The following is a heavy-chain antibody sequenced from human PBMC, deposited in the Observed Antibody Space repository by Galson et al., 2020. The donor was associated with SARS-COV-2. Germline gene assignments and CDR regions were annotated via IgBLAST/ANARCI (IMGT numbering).Heavy chain of an antibody. CDR2: ISAYNGNT. D-gene: IGHD2-2*01. CDR1: GYTFTSYG. Sequence: ASVTVSCKASGYTFTSYGISWVRQAPGQGLEWMGWISAYNGNTNYAQKLQGRVTMTTDTSTSTAYMELRSLRSDDTAVYYCASGWTYCSSTSCSDALDIWGQGTMVTVSS. V-gene: IGHV1-18*01. CDR3: ASGWTYCSSTSCSDALDI. J-gene: IGHJ3*02.